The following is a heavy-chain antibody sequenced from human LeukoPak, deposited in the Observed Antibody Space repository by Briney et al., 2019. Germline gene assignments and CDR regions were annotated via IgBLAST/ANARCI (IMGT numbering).Heavy chain of an antibody. CDR2: INHSGST. Sequence: ETLSLTCAVYGGSFSIYYWSWIRQPPGKGLEWLGEINHSGSTNYNPSLKSRVTISVDTSKNQFSLKPSSVTAADTAVYYCARTARRYTNSWYRQYYFDYWGQGTLVTVSS. J-gene: IGHJ4*02. D-gene: IGHD6-13*01. CDR3: ARTARRYTNSWYRQYYFDY. CDR1: GGSFSIYY. V-gene: IGHV4-34*01.